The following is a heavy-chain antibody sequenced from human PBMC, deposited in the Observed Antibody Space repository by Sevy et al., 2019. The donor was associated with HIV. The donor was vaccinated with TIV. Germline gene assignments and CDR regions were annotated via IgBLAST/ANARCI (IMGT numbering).Heavy chain of an antibody. Sequence: GGSLRLSCTASGFTFSSYAMTWVRQAPGKGLEWVAGITKAGGSTFYADSVTGRFTISRDNFNNTLFLQMDSLRAEDTAVYYRARNIITLAKDVWGQGTLVTVSS. CDR2: ITKAGGST. CDR3: ARNIITLAKDV. J-gene: IGHJ4*02. CDR1: GFTFSSYA. D-gene: IGHD3-10*01. V-gene: IGHV3-23*01.